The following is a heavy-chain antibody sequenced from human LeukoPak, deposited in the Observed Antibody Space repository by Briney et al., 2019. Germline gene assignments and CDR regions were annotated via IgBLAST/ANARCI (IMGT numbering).Heavy chain of an antibody. CDR1: GYTFSSYS. V-gene: IGHV1-18*01. D-gene: IGHD6-6*01. CDR3: AKDRWRDGSSSFDN. Sequence: SVKVSCKASGYTFSSYSINWVRQAPGQGLELMGWISTYNGNTNYAQKLQGRVTMTTDTSTSTAYMELRSLRSDDTAVYYCAKDRWRDGSSSFDNWGQGTLVTVSS. CDR2: ISTYNGNT. J-gene: IGHJ4*02.